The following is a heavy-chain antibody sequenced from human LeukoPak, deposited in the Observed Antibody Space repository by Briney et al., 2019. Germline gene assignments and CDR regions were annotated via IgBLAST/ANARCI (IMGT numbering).Heavy chain of an antibody. CDR3: AKGGGEDFDCSGGSCYSDFDY. J-gene: IGHJ4*02. D-gene: IGHD2-15*01. CDR1: GFTFSSYS. Sequence: PGGSLRLSCAASGFTFSSYSMNWVRRAPGKGLEWVSYISSSSSTIYYADSVKGRFTISRDNAKNSLYLRMNSLRAEDSAVYYCAKGGGEDFDCSGGSCYSDFDYWGQGTLVTVSS. CDR2: ISSSSSTI. V-gene: IGHV3-48*01.